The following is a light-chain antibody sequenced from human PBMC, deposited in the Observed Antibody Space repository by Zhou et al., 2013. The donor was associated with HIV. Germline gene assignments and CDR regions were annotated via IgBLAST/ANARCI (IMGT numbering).Light chain of an antibody. CDR3: QQYGTSLT. CDR1: QSVSSY. J-gene: IGKJ4*01. V-gene: IGKV3-20*01. CDR2: GAS. Sequence: EIVMTQSPATLSVSPGERATLSCRASQSVSSYLAWYQQKPGQAPRLLIYGASTRATGIPDRFSGGGSGTDFTLIISRLEPEDFAVYYCQQYGTSLTFGGGTKVEIK.